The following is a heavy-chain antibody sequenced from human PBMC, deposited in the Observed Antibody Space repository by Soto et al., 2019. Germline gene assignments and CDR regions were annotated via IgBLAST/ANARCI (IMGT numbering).Heavy chain of an antibody. CDR2: ISAYNGNT. CDR1: GSTFTSHG. Sequence: ASVKVSCKASGSTFTSHGISWVRQAPEQGLEWMGWISAYNGNTNYAQKLQGRVTMTPDTSTSTAYMELRSLRSDDTAVYYCARDTITIFGVVITCYYGMDVWGQGTTVTVSS. V-gene: IGHV1-18*01. D-gene: IGHD3-3*01. CDR3: ARDTITIFGVVITCYYGMDV. J-gene: IGHJ6*02.